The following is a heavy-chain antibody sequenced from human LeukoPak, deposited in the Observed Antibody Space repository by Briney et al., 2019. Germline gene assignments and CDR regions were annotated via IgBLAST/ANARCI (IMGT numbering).Heavy chain of an antibody. V-gene: IGHV4-59*12. D-gene: IGHD6-13*01. CDR1: GGSISSYY. CDR2: IHYSGST. CDR3: ARGTNSGYSRKSLDY. Sequence: SETLSLTCTVSGGSISSYYWSWIRQPPGKGLEWIGYIHYSGSTNYNPSLKSRVTISVDTSKNQFSLKLSSVTAADTAVYYCARGTNSGYSRKSLDYWGQGTLVTVSS. J-gene: IGHJ4*02.